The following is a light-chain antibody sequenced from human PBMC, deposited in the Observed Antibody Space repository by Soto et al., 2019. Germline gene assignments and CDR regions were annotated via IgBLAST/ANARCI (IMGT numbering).Light chain of an antibody. CDR3: QHYDNLPLT. CDR1: HNIYNY. CDR2: DAS. Sequence: DIQMTQSPSSLSASVGDRVTIACHASHNIYNYLNWYHQKPGKAPKLLIFDASNLERGVPSRFSGSGSRTHFSLSINNLQPEDVGTYFCQHYDNLPLTFGGGTKVEI. V-gene: IGKV1-33*01. J-gene: IGKJ4*01.